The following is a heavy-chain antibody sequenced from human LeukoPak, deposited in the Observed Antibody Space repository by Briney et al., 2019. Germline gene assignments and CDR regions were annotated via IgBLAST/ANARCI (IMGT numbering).Heavy chain of an antibody. CDR2: IYRSRRT. V-gene: IGHV4-59*01. D-gene: IGHD6-19*01. CDR1: GGSISNYY. CDR3: VRGSGWYFL. J-gene: IGHJ4*02. Sequence: SEALSLTCTDSGGSISNYYWSWIRQPPGKELEWIGYIYRSRRTNWVHYLKSRVTISVVSAKDQSSRKLSAVTAVDAGVYFCVRGSGWYFLWGQGTLVTVSS.